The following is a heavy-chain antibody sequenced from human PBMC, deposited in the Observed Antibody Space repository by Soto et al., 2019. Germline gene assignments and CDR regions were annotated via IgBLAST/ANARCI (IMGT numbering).Heavy chain of an antibody. J-gene: IGHJ1*01. CDR1: GGSISGYY. Sequence: QVQLQESGPGLVKPSETLSLTCTVAGGSISGYYWSWIRQPPGKGLEWIGYIHYSGRTKYNPSLTSRATISADTSKNQFSLKLNSVTAADTALYFCARGGAIEVVTDHEYVQHWGHGSLVTVSS. V-gene: IGHV4-59*01. CDR3: ARGGAIEVVTDHEYVQH. D-gene: IGHD2-21*02. CDR2: IHYSGRT.